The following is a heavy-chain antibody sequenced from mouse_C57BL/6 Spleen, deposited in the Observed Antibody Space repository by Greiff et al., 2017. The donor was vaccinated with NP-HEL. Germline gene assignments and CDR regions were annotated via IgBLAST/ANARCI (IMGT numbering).Heavy chain of an antibody. CDR1: GYTFTSYD. Sequence: VQLQQSGPELVKPGASVKLSCKASGYTFTSYDINWVKQRPGQGLEWIGWIYPRDGSTKYNEKFKGKATLTVDTSSSTAYMELHSLTSEDSAVYFCARSGDYGDWYFDVWGTGTTVTVSS. J-gene: IGHJ1*03. V-gene: IGHV1-85*01. CDR2: IYPRDGST. CDR3: ARSGDYGDWYFDV. D-gene: IGHD2-4*01.